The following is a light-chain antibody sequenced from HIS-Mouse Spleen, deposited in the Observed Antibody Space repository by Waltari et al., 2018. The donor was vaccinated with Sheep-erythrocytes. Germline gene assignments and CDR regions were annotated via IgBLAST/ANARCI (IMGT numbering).Light chain of an antibody. V-gene: IGLV2-11*01. CDR3: CSYAGSYNHV. CDR2: DVS. Sequence: QSALTQPRSVSGSPGQSVTISCTGTSSDVGGYNYVSWYQQHPGKAPKLMIYDVSKRPSGVPDRFSGSKSGNTASLTISGLQAEDEADYYCCSYAGSYNHVFATGTKV. CDR1: SSDVGGYNY. J-gene: IGLJ1*01.